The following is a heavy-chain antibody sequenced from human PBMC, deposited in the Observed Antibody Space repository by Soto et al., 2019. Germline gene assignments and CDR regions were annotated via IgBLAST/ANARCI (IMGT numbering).Heavy chain of an antibody. D-gene: IGHD2-2*01. CDR1: NFSVLTSIYY. CDR3: ARNWNLALVPAAYFDS. CDR2: VYYTGTT. J-gene: IGHJ4*02. V-gene: IGHV4-39*01. Sequence: SETLSLTCTVSNFSVLTSIYYWAWIRQPPGKGLEWVGTVYYTGTTYYNPSLQSRVTISIDTSKNQFSLNLNSVTAADTAVYYCARNWNLALVPAAYFDSWGQGTRVNVS.